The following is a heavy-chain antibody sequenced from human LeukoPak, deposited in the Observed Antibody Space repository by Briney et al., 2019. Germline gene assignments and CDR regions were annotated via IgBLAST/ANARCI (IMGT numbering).Heavy chain of an antibody. D-gene: IGHD4-17*01. Sequence: ASVKVSCKASGYTFTSYYMHWVRQAPGQGLEWMGIINPSGGSTSYAQKFQGRVTMTRDTSTSTVYMELSSVTAADTAVYYCARGGDYGDFFDYWGQGTLVTVSS. CDR3: ARGGDYGDFFDY. CDR1: GYTFTSYY. J-gene: IGHJ4*02. CDR2: INPSGGST. V-gene: IGHV1-46*01.